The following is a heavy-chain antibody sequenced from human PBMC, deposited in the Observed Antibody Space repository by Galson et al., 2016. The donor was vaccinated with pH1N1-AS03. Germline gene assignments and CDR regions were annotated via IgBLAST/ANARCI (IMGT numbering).Heavy chain of an antibody. D-gene: IGHD1-26*01. J-gene: IGHJ4*02. Sequence: TLSHTCAVSGASISSGGLSWSWIRPPPGKGLEWIGYVYYTGSTYSKPSLKSRIFISADTSKNQFSLSLGSVTAADTAVYYCARGREQLMYYFDYWGQGILVTVSS. V-gene: IGHV4-30-4*07. CDR1: GASISSGGLS. CDR2: VYYTGST. CDR3: ARGREQLMYYFDY.